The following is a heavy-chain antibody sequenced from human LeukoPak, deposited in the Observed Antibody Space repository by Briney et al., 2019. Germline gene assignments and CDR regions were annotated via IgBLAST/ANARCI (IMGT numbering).Heavy chain of an antibody. CDR1: GFTFSSYA. J-gene: IGHJ6*02. Sequence: GGSLRLSCAASGFTFSSYAMSWVRQAPGKGLEWVSAISGSGGSTYYTDSVKGRFTISRDNSKNTLYLQMNSLRAEDTAVYYCAKGRGTSEPYYYGMDVWGQGTTVTVSS. V-gene: IGHV3-23*01. CDR3: AKGRGTSEPYYYGMDV. D-gene: IGHD2-2*01. CDR2: ISGSGGST.